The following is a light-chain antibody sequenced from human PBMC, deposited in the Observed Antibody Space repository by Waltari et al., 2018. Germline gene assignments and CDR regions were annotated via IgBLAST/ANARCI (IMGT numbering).Light chain of an antibody. CDR3: QHYLRLPVT. CDR2: GAS. CDR1: ESVSRA. V-gene: IGKV3-20*01. J-gene: IGKJ1*01. Sequence: EIALTQSPGTLSLSVGERATVSCRASESVSRALAWYQQKPGQAPRLLIYGASTRATGIPDRFSGSVSWTDFSLTISRLEPDDFAVYYCQHYLRLPVTFGQGTTVEI.